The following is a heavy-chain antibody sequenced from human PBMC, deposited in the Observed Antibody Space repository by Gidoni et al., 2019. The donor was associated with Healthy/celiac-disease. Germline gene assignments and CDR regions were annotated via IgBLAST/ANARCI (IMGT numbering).Heavy chain of an antibody. CDR1: GVTFSSYW. Sequence: EVQLVESGGGLVQPGGSLRLSCAASGVTFSSYWMHWVRQAPGKGLVWVSRINSDGSSTSYAYSGKGRFTISRDNAKNTLYLQMNSLRAEDTAVYYCARVSVELTDFDYWGQGTLVTVSS. D-gene: IGHD1-7*01. CDR3: ARVSVELTDFDY. CDR2: INSDGSST. J-gene: IGHJ4*02. V-gene: IGHV3-74*01.